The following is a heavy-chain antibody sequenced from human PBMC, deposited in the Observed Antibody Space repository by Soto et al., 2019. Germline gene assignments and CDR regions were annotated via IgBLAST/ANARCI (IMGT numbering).Heavy chain of an antibody. J-gene: IGHJ2*01. V-gene: IGHV3-66*04. Sequence: EVQLVESGGGLVQPGGSLRLSCGASGFTVSSSYMGWVRQAPGKGLEWVSSIYTDGNTYYADSVRGRFTISTDNSKDTLYLQLNTLSVDDTAMYYCARHVGFYWYFDLWGRGTLVTVSS. D-gene: IGHD1-26*01. CDR3: ARHVGFYWYFDL. CDR1: GFTVSSSY. CDR2: IYTDGNT.